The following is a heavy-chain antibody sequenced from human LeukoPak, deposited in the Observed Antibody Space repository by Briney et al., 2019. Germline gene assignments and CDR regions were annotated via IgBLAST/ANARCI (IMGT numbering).Heavy chain of an antibody. J-gene: IGHJ3*02. Sequence: SETLSLTCTVSGGSISSYYWSWIRQPPGKGLEWIGYIYYSGSTYYNPSLKTRVTISVDRSKNQFSMKLSSVTAADTAVYYCARDSSIYGSGSSNAFDIWGQGTMVTVSS. CDR2: IYYSGST. CDR3: ARDSSIYGSGSSNAFDI. V-gene: IGHV4-59*12. CDR1: GGSISSYY. D-gene: IGHD3-10*01.